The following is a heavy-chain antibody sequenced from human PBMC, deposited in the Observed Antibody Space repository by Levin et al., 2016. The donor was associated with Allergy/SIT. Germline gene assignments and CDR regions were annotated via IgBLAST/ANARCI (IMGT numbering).Heavy chain of an antibody. CDR3: AKVYNNGWGTLGS. D-gene: IGHD6-19*01. V-gene: IGHV3-23*01. CDR2: ISGSGAST. CDR1: GFTFSNYA. Sequence: GGSLRLSCAASGFTFSNYAMNWVRQAPGRGLEWVSGISGSGASTYYADSVKGRFTISRDNSKNTLYLQMNSLRAEDTAVYHCAKVYNNGWGTLGSWGQGTLVTVSS. J-gene: IGHJ5*02.